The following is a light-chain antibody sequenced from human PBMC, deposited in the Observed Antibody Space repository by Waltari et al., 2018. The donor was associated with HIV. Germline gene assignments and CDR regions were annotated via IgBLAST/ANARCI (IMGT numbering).Light chain of an antibody. CDR2: NGS. CDR3: HVWDCGTDHHV. J-gene: IGLJ1*01. Sequence: SYVLTQPPSVSVAPGQTARITCGGNNIGSKRVPWYQQKPGQAPVLVVYNGSDRPSGIPERFSGSNSGNTATLTITRVEAGDEADYYCHVWDCGTDHHVFGTGTKVTVL. V-gene: IGLV3-21*02. CDR1: NIGSKR.